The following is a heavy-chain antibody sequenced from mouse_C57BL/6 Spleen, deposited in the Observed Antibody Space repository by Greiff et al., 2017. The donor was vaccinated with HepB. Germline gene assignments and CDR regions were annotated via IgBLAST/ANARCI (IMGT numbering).Heavy chain of an antibody. CDR3: AKWYYGYDRGFAY. V-gene: IGHV1-26*01. Sequence: EVQLQQSGPELVKPGASVKISCTASGYTFTDYYMNWVKQSHGKSLEWIGDINPNNGGTSYNQKFKGKATLTVDKSSSTAYMELRSLTSEDSAVYYCAKWYYGYDRGFAYWGQGTLVTVSA. CDR1: GYTFTDYY. D-gene: IGHD2-2*01. CDR2: INPNNGGT. J-gene: IGHJ3*01.